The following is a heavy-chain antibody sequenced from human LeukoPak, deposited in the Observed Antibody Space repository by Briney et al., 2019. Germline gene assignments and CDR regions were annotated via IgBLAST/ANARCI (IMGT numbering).Heavy chain of an antibody. D-gene: IGHD6-19*01. CDR2: IKQDGSEK. J-gene: IGHJ4*02. CDR1: GFTFSTHD. V-gene: IGHV3-7*03. CDR3: ARDWGSSGWYFDY. Sequence: GGSLRLSCAASGFTFSTHDVNWVRQAPGKGLEWVANIKQDGSEKYYVDSVKGRFTISRDNAKNSLYLQMNSLRAEDTAVYYCARDWGSSGWYFDYWGQGTLVTVSS.